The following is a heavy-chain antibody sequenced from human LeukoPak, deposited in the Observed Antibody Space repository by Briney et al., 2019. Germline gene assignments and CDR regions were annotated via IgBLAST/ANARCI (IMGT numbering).Heavy chain of an antibody. D-gene: IGHD1-26*01. CDR2: IKYDGSTS. Sequence: GGSLRLSCEASGFTFTTYWIHWVRQGPGKGLVWVSRIKYDGSTSNYADSVKGRFTISRDNAKNSLYLQMNSLRAEDTAVYYCATADKWEPLDYWGRGTLVTVSS. CDR3: ATADKWEPLDY. J-gene: IGHJ4*02. V-gene: IGHV3-74*01. CDR1: GFTFTTYW.